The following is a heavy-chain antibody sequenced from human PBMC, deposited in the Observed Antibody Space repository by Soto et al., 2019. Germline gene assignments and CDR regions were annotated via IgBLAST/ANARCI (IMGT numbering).Heavy chain of an antibody. Sequence: GRSLRLSCAASGFTFSSYAMHWVRQAPGTGLEWVAVISYDGRDKYYPDSVKGRFTISRDNSKNTLYLQMNSLRAEDTAVYYCARSAGGSYPQYDYWGQGTLVTVSS. CDR3: ARSAGGSYPQYDY. D-gene: IGHD1-26*01. V-gene: IGHV3-30*04. CDR1: GFTFSSYA. CDR2: ISYDGRDK. J-gene: IGHJ4*02.